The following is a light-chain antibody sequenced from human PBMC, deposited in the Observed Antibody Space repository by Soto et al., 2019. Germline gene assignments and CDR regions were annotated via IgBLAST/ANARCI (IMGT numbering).Light chain of an antibody. Sequence: DIVMTQSPLSLPVTPGEPASISCRSSQSLLHSNGYNYLDWYLQKPGQSPQLLISLGSNRSSGVPDRFSGSGSGTAFTLKISRVEAEDVGVYYCMQALQTPRTFGQGTKLEIK. CDR3: MQALQTPRT. CDR2: LGS. J-gene: IGKJ2*02. V-gene: IGKV2-28*01. CDR1: QSLLHSNGYNY.